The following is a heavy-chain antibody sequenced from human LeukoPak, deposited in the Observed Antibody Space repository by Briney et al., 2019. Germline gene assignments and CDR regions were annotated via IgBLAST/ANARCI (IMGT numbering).Heavy chain of an antibody. V-gene: IGHV3-30*02. CDR2: LWYDGSSK. J-gene: IGHJ6*02. D-gene: IGHD5-12*01. CDR1: GXTFSSHG. CDR3: ARDGVATKYYYGMDV. Sequence: GGSLRLSCAASGXTFSSHGMHWVRQAPGKGLEWVALLWYDGSSKYYAGSVKGRFTISRDNTKNTLYLQMNSLRAEDTAVYYRARDGVATKYYYGMDVWGQGTTVTVSS.